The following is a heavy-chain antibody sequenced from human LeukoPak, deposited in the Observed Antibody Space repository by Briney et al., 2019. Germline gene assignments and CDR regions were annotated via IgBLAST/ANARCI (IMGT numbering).Heavy chain of an antibody. CDR3: ARVRDILTGYYVHYFDY. Sequence: GGSLRLSCAASGFTFDDYGMGWVRHAPGKGLEWVSGIYWNGGSIVYADSVKGRFTISRDNAKNSLYLQMNSLRAEDTALYYCARVRDILTGYYVHYFDYWGQGSLVTVSS. CDR1: GFTFDDYG. V-gene: IGHV3-20*04. D-gene: IGHD3-9*01. CDR2: IYWNGGSI. J-gene: IGHJ4*02.